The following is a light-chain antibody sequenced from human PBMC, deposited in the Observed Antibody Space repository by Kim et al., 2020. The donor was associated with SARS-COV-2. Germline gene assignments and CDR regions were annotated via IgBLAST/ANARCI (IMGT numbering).Light chain of an antibody. CDR1: HSVTTL. J-gene: IGKJ4*01. Sequence: AGEGTTHSCRASHSVTTLLAWYQQTPGHAPRLLICGVSTSATGIPASCSGSGSGTEFALTISMLQSEDVAVYYCQQHNNWPLTFGGGTKVDIK. V-gene: IGKV3-15*01. CDR3: QQHNNWPLT. CDR2: GVS.